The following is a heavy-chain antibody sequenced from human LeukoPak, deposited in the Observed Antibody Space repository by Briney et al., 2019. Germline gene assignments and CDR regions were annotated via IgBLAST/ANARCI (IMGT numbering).Heavy chain of an antibody. CDR3: VRYCSSTTCYTRAVDY. CDR1: GGSFAGFH. J-gene: IGHJ4*02. D-gene: IGHD2-2*02. Sequence: SETLSLTCAVYGGSFAGFHWTWIRQPPGKGLEWIGEINHSGSTNYNPSLKSRVTISVDTSKNQFSLKLSSVTAADTAVYYCVRYCSSTTCYTRAVDYWGQGTLVTVSS. CDR2: INHSGST. V-gene: IGHV4-34*01.